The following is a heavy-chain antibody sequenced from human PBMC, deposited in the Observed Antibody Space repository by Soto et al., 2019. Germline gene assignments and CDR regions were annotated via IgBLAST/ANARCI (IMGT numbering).Heavy chain of an antibody. J-gene: IGHJ4*02. CDR2: LSPTTGGT. CDR3: ARPPGYVTDWYYFDT. Sequence: ASVKVSCKTSGNTLTSFYIHWVRQAPGQGLEWVGRLSPTTGGTNYAQHFQGRVTVTWDMSTFTAYMELSSLIYEDTAVYYCARPPGYVTDWYYFDTWGQGTQVTVSS. CDR1: GNTLTSFY. V-gene: IGHV1-2*02. D-gene: IGHD3-9*01.